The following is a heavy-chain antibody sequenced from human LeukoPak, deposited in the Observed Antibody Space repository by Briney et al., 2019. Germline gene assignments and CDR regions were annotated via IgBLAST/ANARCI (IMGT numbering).Heavy chain of an antibody. Sequence: GGSLRLSCAASGFTFSSYAMSWVRQAPGKGLEWVSAISGSGGSTYYADSVKGRFTISRDNSKNTLYLQVNSLRAEDTAVYYCAKAVALRGYFDYWGQGTLVTVSS. CDR1: GFTFSSYA. J-gene: IGHJ4*02. CDR2: ISGSGGST. V-gene: IGHV3-23*01. D-gene: IGHD2-15*01. CDR3: AKAVALRGYFDY.